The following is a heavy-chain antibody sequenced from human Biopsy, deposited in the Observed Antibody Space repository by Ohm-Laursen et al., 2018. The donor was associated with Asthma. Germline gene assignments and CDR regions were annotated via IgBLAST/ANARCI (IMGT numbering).Heavy chain of an antibody. J-gene: IGHJ6*02. Sequence: SSVKVSCNAPGGTFSNFAISWVRQAPGQGLEWLGGIMAVFGTTNYAQKFQGRVTITADESTSTAYMEVTSLRSEDTAIYYCARCQVGYSSGWSLLLKKIYYSGMDVWGQGTAVTVSS. CDR2: IMAVFGTT. CDR3: ARCQVGYSSGWSLLLKKIYYSGMDV. D-gene: IGHD6-19*01. V-gene: IGHV1-69*01. CDR1: GGTFSNFA.